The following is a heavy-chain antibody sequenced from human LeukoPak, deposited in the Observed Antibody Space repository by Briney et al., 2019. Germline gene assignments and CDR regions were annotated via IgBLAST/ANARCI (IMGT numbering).Heavy chain of an antibody. CDR1: GYTFTSYY. CDR2: INPSGGST. J-gene: IGHJ6*03. D-gene: IGHD6-13*01. V-gene: IGHV1-46*01. Sequence: GASVKVSCKASGYTFTSYYMHWVRQAPGQGLEWMGIINPSGGSTNYAQKFQGRVTITADKSTSTAYMELSSLRSEDTAVYYCARGARGPYSSSWSPNYYYYMDVWGKGTTVTVSS. CDR3: ARGARGPYSSSWSPNYYYYMDV.